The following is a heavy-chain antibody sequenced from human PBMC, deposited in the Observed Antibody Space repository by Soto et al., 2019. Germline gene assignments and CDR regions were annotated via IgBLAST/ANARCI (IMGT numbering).Heavy chain of an antibody. CDR1: GFTFSSYW. J-gene: IGHJ4*02. CDR3: AKGKYSSSWYFDY. V-gene: IGHV3-23*01. CDR2: ISGGGGST. D-gene: IGHD6-13*01. Sequence: GGSLRLSCAASGFTFSSYWMHWVRQAPGKGLEWVSVISGGGGSTYYADSVKGRFTISRDNSKNTLYLQMSSLRAEDTAVYFCAKGKYSSSWYFDYWGQGTLVTVSS.